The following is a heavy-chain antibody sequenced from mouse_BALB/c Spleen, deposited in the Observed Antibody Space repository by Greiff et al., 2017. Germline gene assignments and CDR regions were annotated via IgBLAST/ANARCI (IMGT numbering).Heavy chain of an antibody. D-gene: IGHD2-2*01. V-gene: IGHV3-2*02. CDR3: ARSRGYEGFAY. CDR2: ISYSGST. CDR1: GYSITSDYA. J-gene: IGHJ3*01. Sequence: VQLKESGPGLVKPSQSLSLTCTVTGYSITSDYAWNWIRQFPGNKLEWMGYISYSGSTSYNPSLKSRISITRDTSKNQFFLQLNSVTTEDTATYYCARSRGYEGFAYWGQGTLVTVSA.